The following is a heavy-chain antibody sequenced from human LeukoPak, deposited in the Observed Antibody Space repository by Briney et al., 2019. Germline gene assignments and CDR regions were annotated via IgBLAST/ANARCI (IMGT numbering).Heavy chain of an antibody. J-gene: IGHJ5*02. Sequence: GASVKVSCKASGYTFTGYYMHWVRQAPGQGLEWMGWINPNSGGTNYAQKFQGRVTMTRDTSISTAYMELSRLRSDDTAVYYCARFRGRSWLHHEQKYNWFDPWGQGTLVTVSS. CDR2: INPNSGGT. V-gene: IGHV1-2*02. D-gene: IGHD3-10*01. CDR1: GYTFTGYY. CDR3: ARFRGRSWLHHEQKYNWFDP.